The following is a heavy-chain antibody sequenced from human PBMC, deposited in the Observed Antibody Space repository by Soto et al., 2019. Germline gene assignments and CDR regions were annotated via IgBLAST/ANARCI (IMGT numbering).Heavy chain of an antibody. CDR2: IYWDDDK. J-gene: IGHJ6*02. CDR3: IQSRCGGDCLQSYASYYYYGMDV. CDR1: GFSLSTGGVG. V-gene: IGHV2-5*02. D-gene: IGHD2-21*02. Sequence: GPTLVNPTQTLTLTCTFSGFSLSTGGVGVGWIRQPPGKALEWLALIYWDDDKRYSPSLRSRLTITKDTSKNQVVLTMTNMDPVDTATYYCIQSRCGGDCLQSYASYYYYGMDVWGQGTTVTVSS.